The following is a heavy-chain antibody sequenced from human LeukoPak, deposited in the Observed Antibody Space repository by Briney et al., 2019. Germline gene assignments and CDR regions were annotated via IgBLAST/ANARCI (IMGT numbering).Heavy chain of an antibody. J-gene: IGHJ4*02. CDR1: GFTFSSYG. CDR3: AKVWAHSGYDSSGYCDY. V-gene: IGHV3-30*18. Sequence: GRSLRLSCAASGFTFSSYGMHWVRQAPGKGLEWVAVISYDGSNKYYADSVKGRFTISRDNSKNTLYLQMNSLRAEDTAVYYCAKVWAHSGYDSSGYCDYWGQGTLVTVSS. D-gene: IGHD3-22*01. CDR2: ISYDGSNK.